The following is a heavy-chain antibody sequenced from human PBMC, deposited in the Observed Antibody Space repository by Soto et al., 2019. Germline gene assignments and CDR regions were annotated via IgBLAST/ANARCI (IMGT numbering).Heavy chain of an antibody. D-gene: IGHD3-10*02. CDR1: GFTFSSYW. CDR2: IKQDGSEK. J-gene: IGHJ3*02. CDR3: ARDWGTELWQMTLFGFAAFVI. Sequence: PGGSLRLSCAPSGFTFSSYWMSWVRQAPGKGLEWVANIKQDGSEKYYVDSVKGRFTISRDNAKNSLYLQMNSLRADDTAVYYCARDWGTELWQMTLFGFAAFVIGGQGTMVTVSS. V-gene: IGHV3-7*01.